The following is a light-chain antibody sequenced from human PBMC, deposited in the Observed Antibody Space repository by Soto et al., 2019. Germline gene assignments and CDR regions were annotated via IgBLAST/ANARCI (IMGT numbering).Light chain of an antibody. CDR3: SSSTSTSTLYV. Sequence: QSALTQPASVSGSPGQSITISCTGTSSDIGGYNYVSWYRQHPGKAPELMIYDVANRPSGVSDRFSGSKSGNTASLTISGLQTEDEADYYCSSSTSTSTLYVFGTGTQLTVL. J-gene: IGLJ1*01. V-gene: IGLV2-14*03. CDR1: SSDIGGYNY. CDR2: DVA.